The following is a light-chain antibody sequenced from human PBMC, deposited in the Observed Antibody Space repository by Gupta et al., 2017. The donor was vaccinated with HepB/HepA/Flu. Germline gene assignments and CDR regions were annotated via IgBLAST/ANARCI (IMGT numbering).Light chain of an antibody. CDR3: STWDISLSGWV. CDR1: SNNIDYQG. J-gene: IGLJ3*02. V-gene: IGLV10-54*04. Sequence: QAGLTQPPSVSKGLRQTATLTCTGNSNNIDYQGAAWLQQHQGHPPKLLSYRNNNRPSGISERFSASRSGNTASLTITGLQPDDEADYYCSTWDISLSGWVFGGGTKLTVL. CDR2: RNN.